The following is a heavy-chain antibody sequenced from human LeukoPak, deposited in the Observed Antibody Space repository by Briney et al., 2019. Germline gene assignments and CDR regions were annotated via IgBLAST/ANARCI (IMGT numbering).Heavy chain of an antibody. J-gene: IGHJ4*02. CDR3: ARALTAPHIPLDY. CDR2: IYYSGST. Sequence: SETLSLICTVSGGSISSSSYYWGWIRQPPGKGLEWIGSIYYSGSTYYNPSLKSRVTISVDTSKNQFSLKLSSVTAADTAVYYCARALTAPHIPLDYWGQGTLVTVSS. D-gene: IGHD2-21*01. CDR1: GGSISSSSYY. V-gene: IGHV4-39*01.